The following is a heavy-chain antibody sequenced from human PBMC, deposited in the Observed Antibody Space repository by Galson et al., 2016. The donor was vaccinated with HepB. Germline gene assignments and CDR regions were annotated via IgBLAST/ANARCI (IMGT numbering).Heavy chain of an antibody. CDR3: AKVREACSRTSCYHYYGTDV. D-gene: IGHD2-2*01. Sequence: SLRLSCAASGFTFSNYGMSWVRQAPGKGLEWVSGISGSSATYHADSVKGRFTISRDNSKNTLFLQMNTLRAEDTAVYYCAKVREACSRTSCYHYYGTDVWGQGTTVTVSS. J-gene: IGHJ6*02. CDR1: GFTFSNYG. CDR2: ISGSSAT. V-gene: IGHV3-23*01.